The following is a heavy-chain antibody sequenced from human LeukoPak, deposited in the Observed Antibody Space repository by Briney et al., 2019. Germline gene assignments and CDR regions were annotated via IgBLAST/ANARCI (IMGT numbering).Heavy chain of an antibody. D-gene: IGHD3-22*01. J-gene: IGHJ4*02. CDR3: ARRPSGYYPIDY. CDR1: GFTFSDYW. Sequence: PGGSLRLSCAGSGFTFSDYWIDWVRQAPGKGLEWVANINQDGSRNTYLESVMGRFTISRDNAKNSLYLQMNSLRAEDTAVYYCARRPSGYYPIDYWGQGTLVTVSS. CDR2: INQDGSRN. V-gene: IGHV3-7*01.